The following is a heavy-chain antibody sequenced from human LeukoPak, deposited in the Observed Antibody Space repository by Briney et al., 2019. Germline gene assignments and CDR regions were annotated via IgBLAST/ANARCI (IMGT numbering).Heavy chain of an antibody. V-gene: IGHV3-53*01. D-gene: IGHD3-10*01. CDR2: IYANGST. Sequence: PGGSLRLSCAASGFTVSNNYMNWVRLAPGKGLEGVSVIYANGSTYSADSVKGRFTISRDNSKNTLYLQMNSLRAEDTAVHYCARGYYYGSGSFPAAFDIWGQGTMVTVSS. J-gene: IGHJ3*02. CDR1: GFTVSNNY. CDR3: ARGYYYGSGSFPAAFDI.